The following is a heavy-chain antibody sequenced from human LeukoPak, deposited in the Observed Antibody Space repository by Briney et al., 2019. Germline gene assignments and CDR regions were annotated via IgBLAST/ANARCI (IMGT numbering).Heavy chain of an antibody. J-gene: IGHJ4*02. CDR3: ARSRANSDFVY. CDR2: MNPNSGNT. Sequence: ASVKVSCKASGYTVTSYDINWLRQATGQGLEWMGWMNPNSGNTGYAQKFQGRVTITRNTSISTAYMELSSLRSEDTAVYYCARSRANSDFVYWGQGTLVTVSS. CDR1: GYTVTSYD. V-gene: IGHV1-8*03. D-gene: IGHD1-26*01.